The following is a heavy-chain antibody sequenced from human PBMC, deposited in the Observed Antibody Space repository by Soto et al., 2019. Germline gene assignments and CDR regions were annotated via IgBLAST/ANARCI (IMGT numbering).Heavy chain of an antibody. CDR2: IIPIFGTA. J-gene: IGHJ3*02. Sequence: QVQLVQSGAEVKKPGSSVKVSYKASGGTFSSYAISWVRQAPGQGLEWMGGIIPIFGTANYAQKFQGRVTITADESTSTAYMELSSLRSEDTAVYYCATNWNDRDVEAFDIWGQGTMVTVSS. V-gene: IGHV1-69*01. CDR1: GGTFSSYA. D-gene: IGHD1-1*01. CDR3: ATNWNDRDVEAFDI.